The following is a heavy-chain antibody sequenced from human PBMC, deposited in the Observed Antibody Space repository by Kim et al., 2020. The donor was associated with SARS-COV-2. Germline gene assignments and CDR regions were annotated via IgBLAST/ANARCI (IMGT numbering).Heavy chain of an antibody. D-gene: IGHD2-8*01. V-gene: IGHV1-2*06. J-gene: IGHJ3*01. Sequence: ASVKVSCKASGFIFTGYYMHWVRQAPGQGLEWMGRIHPNSGGTNFAQKFQGRVTMTRDTSISTAYMELSRLRSDDTAMYYCATAGVSRAAFDLWGQGTMV. CDR3: ATAGVSRAAFDL. CDR1: GFIFTGYY. CDR2: IHPNSGGT.